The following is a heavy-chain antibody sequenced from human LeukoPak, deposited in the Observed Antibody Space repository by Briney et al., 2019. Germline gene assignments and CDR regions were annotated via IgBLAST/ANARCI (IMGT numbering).Heavy chain of an antibody. CDR1: GFTFNTYS. D-gene: IGHD1-26*01. CDR2: INSTNTYI. Sequence: GGSLRLSCAASGFTFNTYSMHWVRQAPGKGLEWVSSINSTNTYIYYADSVKGRFTIFRDNAKNSLYLQMNSLRAEDTAVYYCARDDERDYTNLVGATLDYWGRGTLVTVSS. J-gene: IGHJ4*02. V-gene: IGHV3-21*01. CDR3: ARDDERDYTNLVGATLDY.